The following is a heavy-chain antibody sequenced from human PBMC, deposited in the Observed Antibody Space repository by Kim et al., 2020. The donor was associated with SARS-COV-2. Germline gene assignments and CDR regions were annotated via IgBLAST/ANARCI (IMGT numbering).Heavy chain of an antibody. CDR2: IGSRSRAI. J-gene: IGHJ1*01. V-gene: IGHV3-11*01. CDR3: ARDENNSGYHSVPAL. D-gene: IGHD5-18*01. Sequence: GGSLRLSCAASEFTFSDYHMSWIRQTPGKGLEWISYIGSRSRAIFYADSVKGRFTISRDDDKNLLFLQMSSLRADDTAVYYCARDENNSGYHSVPALWG. CDR1: EFTFSDYH.